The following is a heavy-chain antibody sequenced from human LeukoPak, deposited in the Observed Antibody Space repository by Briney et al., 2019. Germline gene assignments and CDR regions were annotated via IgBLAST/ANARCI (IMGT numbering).Heavy chain of an antibody. Sequence: SETLSLTCTVSGGSISSYFWSWIRRPPGKGLEWIGYIYYSGSTNYNPSLKSRVTISVDTSKNQFSLKLSSVTAADTAVYYCASVRLGSGLEGAFDIWGQGTMVTVSS. CDR1: GGSISSYF. CDR3: ASVRLGSGLEGAFDI. J-gene: IGHJ3*02. D-gene: IGHD6-25*01. V-gene: IGHV4-59*01. CDR2: IYYSGST.